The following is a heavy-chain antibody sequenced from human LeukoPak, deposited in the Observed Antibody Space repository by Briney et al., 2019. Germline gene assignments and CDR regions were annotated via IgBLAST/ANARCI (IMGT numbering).Heavy chain of an antibody. CDR2: IYHSGST. D-gene: IGHD4-17*01. Sequence: SETLSLTCTVSGGSISSSFYYWGWIRQPPGKGLEWIGSIYHSGSTYYNPSLKSRVTISVDTSRNQFSLNLSSVTAADTAEYYCARHYGPWGQGTLVAVSS. CDR3: ARHYGP. CDR1: GGSISSSFYY. V-gene: IGHV4-39*01. J-gene: IGHJ5*02.